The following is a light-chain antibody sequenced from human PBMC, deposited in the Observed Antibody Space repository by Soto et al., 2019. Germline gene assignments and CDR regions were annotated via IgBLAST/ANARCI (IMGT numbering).Light chain of an antibody. Sequence: DIQLTQSPPPLSASFVYRVTITCRASQTIRYYLAWYQQKRGKAPNLLNYAASNLPSWFPSRFSGSRSCPNITPTISSLKPDDFATYFCQHHNSYSQTFGQGTNVDIK. CDR2: AAS. CDR3: QHHNSYSQT. CDR1: QTIRYY. V-gene: IGKV1-5*01. J-gene: IGKJ1*01.